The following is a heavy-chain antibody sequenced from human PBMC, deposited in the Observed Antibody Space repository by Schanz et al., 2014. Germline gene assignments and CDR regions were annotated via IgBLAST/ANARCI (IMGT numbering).Heavy chain of an antibody. Sequence: QVQLVQSGGEVKKPGASVKVSCKASGYTFRHYGISWLRQAPGQGLEWMGYISGYNGNTNYAPKVQDRVTMTTDTSTSTAYMELRSLRSDDTAVYYCASGHVVGATHWYVDLWGRGTLVTVSS. D-gene: IGHD2-15*01. CDR3: ASGHVVGATHWYVDL. CDR2: ISGYNGNT. V-gene: IGHV1-18*04. J-gene: IGHJ2*01. CDR1: GYTFRHYG.